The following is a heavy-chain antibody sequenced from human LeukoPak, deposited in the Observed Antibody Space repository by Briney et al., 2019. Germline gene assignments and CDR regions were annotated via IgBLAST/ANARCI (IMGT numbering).Heavy chain of an antibody. CDR1: GFTFSSYS. Sequence: GGSLRVFCAASGFTFSSYSMHWVRQAPGKGLEWLAIISYDGSNQYYGDSVKGRFTISRDNSKNTLYLQMSSLRPEDTAVYYCARPYSSSWSSGWYFDLWGHGTLVTVSS. V-gene: IGHV3-30-3*01. J-gene: IGHJ2*01. CDR3: ARPYSSSWSSGWYFDL. CDR2: ISYDGSNQ. D-gene: IGHD6-13*01.